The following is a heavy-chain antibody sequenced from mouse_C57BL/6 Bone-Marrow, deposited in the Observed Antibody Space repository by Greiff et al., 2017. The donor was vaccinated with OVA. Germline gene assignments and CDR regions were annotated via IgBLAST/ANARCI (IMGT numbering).Heavy chain of an antibody. J-gene: IGHJ2*01. D-gene: IGHD1-1*01. Sequence: QVQLQQPGAELVRPGSSVKLSCKASGYTFTSYWMAWVKQRPGQGLEWIGNIYPSDSENHYNQKFKDKATLTVDKSSSTAYMQLSSLTSDDSAVYYCAFITTVVDGYWGQGTTLTVSS. V-gene: IGHV1-61*01. CDR2: IYPSDSEN. CDR1: GYTFTSYW. CDR3: AFITTVVDGY.